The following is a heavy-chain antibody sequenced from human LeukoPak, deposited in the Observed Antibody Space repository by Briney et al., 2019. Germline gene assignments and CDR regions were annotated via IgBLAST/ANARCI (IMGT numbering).Heavy chain of an antibody. CDR2: IYIGGST. J-gene: IGHJ4*02. V-gene: IGHV3-66*01. D-gene: IGHD2-15*01. CDR1: GFTVSSNY. CDR3: AKDPHVVVGAATHIDY. Sequence: GGSLRLSCAASGFTVSSNYMSWVRPAPGKGLEWVSVIYIGGSTYYADSVKGRFTISRDNSKNTLYLQMNSLRAEDTAVYYCAKDPHVVVGAATHIDYWGQGVLVTVSS.